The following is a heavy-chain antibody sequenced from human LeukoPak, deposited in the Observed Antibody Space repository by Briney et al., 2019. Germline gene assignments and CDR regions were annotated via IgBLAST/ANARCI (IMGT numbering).Heavy chain of an antibody. V-gene: IGHV4-59*08. CDR2: IYYSGST. D-gene: IGHD3-10*01. CDR3: AQGSYPFDY. CDR1: GGSISSYY. J-gene: IGHJ4*02. Sequence: SETLSLTCTVSGGSISSYYWSWIRQPPGKGLEWIGYIYYSGSTNYNPSLKSRVTISVDTSKNQFSLKLSSVTAADTAVYYCAQGSYPFDYWGQGTLVTVSS.